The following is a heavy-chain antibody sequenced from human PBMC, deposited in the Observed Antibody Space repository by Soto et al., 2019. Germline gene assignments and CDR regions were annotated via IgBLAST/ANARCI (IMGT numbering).Heavy chain of an antibody. Sequence: GGSLRLSCAASGFTCSTYTMSWVRQAPGKGLEWVSFISGSGGSLSYAESVQGRFTISRDNSKNTLYLQMSSLRPEDTAVYYCVKGGWLDYWGQGTLVTVSS. CDR3: VKGGWLDY. CDR1: GFTCSTYT. D-gene: IGHD3-10*01. CDR2: ISGSGGSL. J-gene: IGHJ4*02. V-gene: IGHV3-23*01.